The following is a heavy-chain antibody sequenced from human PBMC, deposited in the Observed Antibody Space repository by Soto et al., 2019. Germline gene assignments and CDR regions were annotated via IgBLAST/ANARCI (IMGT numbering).Heavy chain of an antibody. J-gene: IGHJ5*02. V-gene: IGHV3-30-3*01. CDR3: ARDVAGKNWFDP. CDR1: GFTFSHFA. CDR2: ISYDGSKK. Sequence: QVPLMESGGGVVQPGRSLRLSCAASGFTFSHFAMHWVRRAPGKGLEWVAIISYDGSKKYYGDSVKARFTISRDNSKNTLFLHMNSLRAEDTAIYYCARDVAGKNWFDPWGQGTQVTVSS. D-gene: IGHD6-19*01.